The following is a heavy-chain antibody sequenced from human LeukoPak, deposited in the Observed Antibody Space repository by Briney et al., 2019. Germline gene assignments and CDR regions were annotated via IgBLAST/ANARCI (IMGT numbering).Heavy chain of an antibody. D-gene: IGHD4-23*01. CDR2: INSDGSST. J-gene: IGHJ3*02. CDR3: SSGNSHAFDI. CDR1: EFTFSSYW. V-gene: IGHV3-74*01. Sequence: GGSLRLSCAASEFTFSSYWMHWVRQAPGKGLVWVSRINSDGSSTSYADSVKGRFTISRDNAKNTLYLQMNNLRAEDTAVYYCSSGNSHAFDIWGQGTMVTVSS.